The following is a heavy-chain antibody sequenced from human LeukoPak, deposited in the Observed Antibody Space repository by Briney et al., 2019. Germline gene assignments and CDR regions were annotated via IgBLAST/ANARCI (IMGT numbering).Heavy chain of an antibody. J-gene: IGHJ4*02. V-gene: IGHV1-69*13. CDR1: GGTFSSYA. CDR2: IVPIFGTA. CDR3: ARDLSGYDSRSFDY. Sequence: SVKVSCKASGGTFSSYAISWVRQAPGQGLEWMGGIVPIFGTANYAQKFQGRVTITADESTRTAYMELSSLRSEDTAVYYCARDLSGYDSRSFDYWGQGTLVTVSS. D-gene: IGHD5-12*01.